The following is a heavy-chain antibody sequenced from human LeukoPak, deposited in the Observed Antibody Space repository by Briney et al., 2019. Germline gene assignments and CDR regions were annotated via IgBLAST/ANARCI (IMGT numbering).Heavy chain of an antibody. Sequence: GGSLRLSCAASGFTVSSNYMSWVRQAPGKGLEWVSVIYSGGSTYYADSVKGRFTISRDNSKNTLYLQMNSLRAEDTAVYYCASPPNYYDSSGCYVTDYWGQGTLVTVSS. CDR2: IYSGGST. CDR3: ASPPNYYDSSGCYVTDY. D-gene: IGHD3-22*01. V-gene: IGHV3-66*01. CDR1: GFTVSSNY. J-gene: IGHJ4*02.